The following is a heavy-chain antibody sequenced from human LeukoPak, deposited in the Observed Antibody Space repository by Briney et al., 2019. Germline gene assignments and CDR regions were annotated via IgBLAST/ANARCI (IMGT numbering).Heavy chain of an antibody. D-gene: IGHD6-13*01. V-gene: IGHV4-34*01. CDR2: INHSGSI. CDR1: GGSFSGYY. CDR3: ARETDSSSWYRYFDY. Sequence: SVTLSLTCAVYGGSFSGYYWSWIRQPPGKGLEWIGEINHSGSINYNPSLKSRVTMSVDTSKNQFSLKLSSVTAADTAVYYCARETDSSSWYRYFDYWGQGTLVTVSS. J-gene: IGHJ4*02.